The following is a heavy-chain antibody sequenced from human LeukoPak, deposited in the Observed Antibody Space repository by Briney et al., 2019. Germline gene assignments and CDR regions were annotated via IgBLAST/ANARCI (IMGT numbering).Heavy chain of an antibody. D-gene: IGHD6-13*01. CDR3: ARDLEKSSSWYPKSPPEH. CDR1: GFTFNSYA. Sequence: GGSLRLSSAASGFTFNSYAMHWVRQAPGKGLEWVALISYDGSNKYYADSVKGRFTISRDNSKKTLYLQMNSLRAEDTALYYCARDLEKSSSWYPKSPPEHWGQGTLVTVSS. V-gene: IGHV3-30*04. J-gene: IGHJ4*02. CDR2: ISYDGSNK.